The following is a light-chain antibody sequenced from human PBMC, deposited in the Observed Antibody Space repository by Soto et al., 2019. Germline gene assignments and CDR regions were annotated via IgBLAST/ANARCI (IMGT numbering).Light chain of an antibody. J-gene: IGLJ2*01. V-gene: IGLV2-14*01. Sequence: QSALTQPASVSGSPGQSITISCTGTSSDVGGYNYVSWYQQHPGKAPKLMIFEVSNRPSGVSIRFSGSKSGNTASLTISGLQAEDEADYYCSSYTRSSTLVFGGGTKLTVL. CDR2: EVS. CDR3: SSYTRSSTLV. CDR1: SSDVGGYNY.